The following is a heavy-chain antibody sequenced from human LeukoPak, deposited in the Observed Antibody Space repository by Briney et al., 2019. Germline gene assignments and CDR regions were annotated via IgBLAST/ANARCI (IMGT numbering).Heavy chain of an antibody. V-gene: IGHV1-2*02. CDR2: INPDNGGT. D-gene: IGHD1-26*01. CDR3: ARWLMRATTRDASDI. Sequence: ASVKVSCKASGYTFTGYYIQWVRQAPGQGLQWMAWINPDNGGTNYAQKFQGRVTLTTDTSISTAYMELSGLRSDDTAVFYCARWLMRATTRDASDIWRQGSLVTVSS. CDR1: GYTFTGYY. J-gene: IGHJ3*02.